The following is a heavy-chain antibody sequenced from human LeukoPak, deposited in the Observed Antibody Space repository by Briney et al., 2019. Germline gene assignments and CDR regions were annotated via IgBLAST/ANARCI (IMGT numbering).Heavy chain of an antibody. D-gene: IGHD2-15*01. CDR3: ARGRVRYCSGGSCYSSLGYYYYYMDV. CDR1: GYTFTSYD. J-gene: IGHJ6*03. CDR2: MNPNSGNT. Sequence: GASVKVSCKASGYTFTSYDINWVRQATGQGLEWMGWMNPNSGNTGYAQKLQGRDTMTRNTSIRTAYMELSSMRSEDTAVYYCARGRVRYCSGGSCYSSLGYYYYYMDVWGKGTTVTVSS. V-gene: IGHV1-8*01.